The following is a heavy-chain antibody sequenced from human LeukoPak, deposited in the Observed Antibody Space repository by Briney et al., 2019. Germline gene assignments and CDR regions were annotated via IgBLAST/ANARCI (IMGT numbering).Heavy chain of an antibody. CDR1: GFTFDDYG. Sequence: PGRSLRLSCAASGFTFDDYGMSWVRQAPGKGLEWVSGINWNGGSTGYADSVKGRFTISRDNAKNSLYLQMNSLRAEDTALYHCARAGSGYSLDYWGQGTLVTVSS. CDR3: ARAGSGYSLDY. D-gene: IGHD3-22*01. V-gene: IGHV3-20*01. J-gene: IGHJ4*02. CDR2: INWNGGST.